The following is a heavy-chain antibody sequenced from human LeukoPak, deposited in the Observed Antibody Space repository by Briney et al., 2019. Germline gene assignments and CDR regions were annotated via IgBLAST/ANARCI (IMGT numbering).Heavy chain of an antibody. CDR1: GFTFGDYG. J-gene: IGHJ5*02. CDR3: AKDRYGSSGSLVT. V-gene: IGHV3-9*01. CDR2: ISWNSGSI. D-gene: IGHD6-6*01. Sequence: GGSLRLSCAASGFTFGDYGMHWVRQAPGKGLEWVSGISWNSGSIGYADSVKGRFTISRDNAKNSLYLQMNRLRAEDKALYYCAKDRYGSSGSLVTWGQGALVTVSS.